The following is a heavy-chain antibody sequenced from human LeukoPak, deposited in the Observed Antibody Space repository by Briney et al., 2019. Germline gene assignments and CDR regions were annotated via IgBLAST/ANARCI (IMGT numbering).Heavy chain of an antibody. J-gene: IGHJ5*02. Sequence: TSETLSLTCTVSGGSISSSSYYWGWIRQSPGKGLEWIGNIYYSGSTYYNPSLKSRVTISVDTSKNQFSLKLSSVTAADTAVYYCARAFTVNWFDPWGQGTLVTVSS. V-gene: IGHV4-39*07. D-gene: IGHD4-17*01. CDR1: GGSISSSSYY. CDR3: ARAFTVNWFDP. CDR2: IYYSGST.